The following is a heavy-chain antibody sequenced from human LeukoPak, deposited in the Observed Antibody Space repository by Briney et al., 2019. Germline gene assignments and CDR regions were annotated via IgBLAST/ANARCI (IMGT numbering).Heavy chain of an antibody. D-gene: IGHD6-19*01. CDR1: GFTFSSSA. V-gene: IGHV3-21*01. J-gene: IGHJ6*02. Sequence: GGSLRLSCAASGFTFSSSAMSWVRQAPGKGLEWVSSISSSSSYIYYADSVKGRFTISRDNAKNSLYLQMNSLRAEDTAVYYCARDSSGWTNYYYYGMDVWGQGTTVTVSS. CDR2: ISSSSSYI. CDR3: ARDSSGWTNYYYYGMDV.